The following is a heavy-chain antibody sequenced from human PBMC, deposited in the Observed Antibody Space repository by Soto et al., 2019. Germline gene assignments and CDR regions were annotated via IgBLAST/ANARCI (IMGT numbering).Heavy chain of an antibody. V-gene: IGHV6-1*01. Sequence: SQTLSLTCAISGDSVSTNSATWDWIRQSPSRGLEWLGRTYYRSNWYTDYAVSVKGRITISPDTSNNQLSLQLNPVTPDDTAVYYCARLIGNSWLDSWGQGTLVTSPQ. CDR3: ARLIGNSWLDS. CDR1: GDSVSTNSAT. J-gene: IGHJ5*01. CDR2: TYYRSNWYT. D-gene: IGHD2-8*01.